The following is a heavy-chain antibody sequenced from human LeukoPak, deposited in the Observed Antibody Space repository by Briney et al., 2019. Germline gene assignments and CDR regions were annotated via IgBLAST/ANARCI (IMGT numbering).Heavy chain of an antibody. CDR2: IYYSGST. CDR3: ARATYYYDSSGHYNGAFDI. Sequence: NTSQTLSLTCAVSGGSISSGGYSWSWIRQPPGKGLEWIGYIYYSGSTYYNPSLKSRVTISVDTSKNQFSLKLSSVTAADTAVYYCARATYYYDSSGHYNGAFDIWGQGTMVTVSS. D-gene: IGHD3-22*01. J-gene: IGHJ3*02. V-gene: IGHV4-31*11. CDR1: GGSISSGGYS.